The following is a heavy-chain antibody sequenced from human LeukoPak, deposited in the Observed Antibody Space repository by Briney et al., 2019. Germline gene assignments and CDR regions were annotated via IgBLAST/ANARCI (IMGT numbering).Heavy chain of an antibody. CDR2: ISVSGNT. D-gene: IGHD6-13*01. Sequence: PGGSLRLSCAASGFTLSSYAMSWVRQGPGKGLEWVSAISVSGNTYHADSVKGRFTISRDSSKNTLYLQMNSLRAEDTAVYYCARDGTAAPRYNWFDPWGQGTLVTVSS. CDR3: ARDGTAAPRYNWFDP. J-gene: IGHJ5*02. V-gene: IGHV3-23*01. CDR1: GFTLSSYA.